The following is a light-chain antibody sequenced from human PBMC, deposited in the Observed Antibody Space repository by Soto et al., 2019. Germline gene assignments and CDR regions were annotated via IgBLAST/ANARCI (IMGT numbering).Light chain of an antibody. CDR1: QSFSSNF. V-gene: IGKV3-20*01. J-gene: IGKJ2*01. CDR2: GAS. Sequence: EIVLTQSPGTLSLSPGEGATLSCRASQSFSSNFLAWYQQKPGQAPRLLIYGASFRATGIPDRFSGSGSGTDFTLIISRLEPEDFAVYYCQQYGTSPYTFGQGTKLEIK. CDR3: QQYGTSPYT.